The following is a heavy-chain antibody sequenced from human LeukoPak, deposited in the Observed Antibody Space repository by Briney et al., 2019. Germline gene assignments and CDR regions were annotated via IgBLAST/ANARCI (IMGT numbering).Heavy chain of an antibody. Sequence: GASVKVSCKASGGTFSSYVISWVRQAPGQGLEGMGGIIPIFGTANYAQKFQGRVTITTDESTSTAYIELSRLRSEDTAVYYCASGNIAARPGGYYYYMDVWGKGTTVTVSS. V-gene: IGHV1-69*05. CDR3: ASGNIAARPGGYYYYMDV. J-gene: IGHJ6*03. CDR2: IIPIFGTA. D-gene: IGHD6-6*01. CDR1: GGTFSSYV.